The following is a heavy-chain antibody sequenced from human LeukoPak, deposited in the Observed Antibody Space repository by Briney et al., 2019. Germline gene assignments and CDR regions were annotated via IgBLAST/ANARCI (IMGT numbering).Heavy chain of an antibody. CDR2: ISSSSYI. V-gene: IGHV3-21*01. CDR3: ASPGYGVITTTSFDC. CDR1: GFTFSSYS. J-gene: IGHJ4*02. D-gene: IGHD3-22*01. Sequence: PGGSLRLSCAASGFTFSSYSMNWVRQAPGKGLEWVSSISSSSYIYYADSVKGRFTISRDNAKNSLYLQMNSLRAEDTAVYYCASPGYGVITTTSFDCWGQGTLVTVSS.